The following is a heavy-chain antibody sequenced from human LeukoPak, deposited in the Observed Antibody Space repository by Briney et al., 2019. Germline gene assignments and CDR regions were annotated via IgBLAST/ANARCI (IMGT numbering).Heavy chain of an antibody. Sequence: PGGSLRLSCAASGFTFSDYYMSWIRQAPGKGLEWVSYISSSGSTIYYADSVKGRFTISRDNAKNSLYLQMNSLRAEDTAVYYCARETYYDFWSGSTPLYYFDYWGQGTLVTVSS. CDR2: ISSSGSTI. CDR1: GFTFSDYY. J-gene: IGHJ4*02. CDR3: ARETYYDFWSGSTPLYYFDY. D-gene: IGHD3-3*01. V-gene: IGHV3-11*04.